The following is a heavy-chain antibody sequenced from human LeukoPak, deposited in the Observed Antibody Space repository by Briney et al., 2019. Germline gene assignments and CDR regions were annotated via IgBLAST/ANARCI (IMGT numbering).Heavy chain of an antibody. CDR1: GGCVRSYF. D-gene: IGHD6-13*01. Sequence: SETLSLTCTVSGGCVRSYFWNWIRQSPGKGLEWIRSIYDSQITNYSPSLKSRVTISVDTSNNQFSLRLTSVSAADTAVYYCARGGGSWSSLFGASDIWGQGTMVSVSS. V-gene: IGHV4-59*02. CDR2: IYDSQIT. CDR3: ARGGGSWSSLFGASDI. J-gene: IGHJ3*02.